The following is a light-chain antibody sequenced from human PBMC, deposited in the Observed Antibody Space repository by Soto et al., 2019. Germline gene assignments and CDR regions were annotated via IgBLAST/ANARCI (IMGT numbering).Light chain of an antibody. CDR3: CSYAGTDV. V-gene: IGLV2-23*02. CDR2: EVS. J-gene: IGLJ1*01. Sequence: QSALTQPASVSGSPGQSITISCTGTSSDVGSYNLVSWYQHHPGKAPKLMIFEVSKRPSGVSNRFSGSKSGNTASLTISGLQAEDEAEYYCCSYAGTDVFGTGTKLTVL. CDR1: SSDVGSYNL.